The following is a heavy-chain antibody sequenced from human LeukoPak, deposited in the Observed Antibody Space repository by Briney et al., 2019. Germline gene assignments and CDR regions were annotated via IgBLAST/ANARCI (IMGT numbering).Heavy chain of an antibody. CDR2: IVVGSGNT. J-gene: IGHJ5*02. CDR1: GFTFTSSA. D-gene: IGHD3-10*01. CDR3: AAVRHNTAQTYGSGHYDP. Sequence: SVKVSCKASGFTFTSSAVQWVRQARRQRLEWIGWIVVGSGNTNYAQKFQERVTITRDMSTSTAYMELSSLRSEDTAVYYCAAVRHNTAQTYGSGHYDPWGQGTLVTVSS. V-gene: IGHV1-58*01.